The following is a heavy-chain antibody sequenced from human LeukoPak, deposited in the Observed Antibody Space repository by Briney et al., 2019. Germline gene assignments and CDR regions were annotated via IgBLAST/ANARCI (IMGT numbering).Heavy chain of an antibody. J-gene: IGHJ4*02. CDR2: IIPIFGTA. V-gene: IGHV1-69*05. CDR1: GGTFSSYA. Sequence: SVKVSCKASGGTFSSYAISWVRQAPGQGLEWMGRIIPIFGTANYAQKFQGRVTITTDESTSTAYMELSSLRSEDTAVYYCARDFSIRESCSSTSCYSDWNYEGFFDYWGQGTLVTVSS. D-gene: IGHD2-2*01. CDR3: ARDFSIRESCSSTSCYSDWNYEGFFDY.